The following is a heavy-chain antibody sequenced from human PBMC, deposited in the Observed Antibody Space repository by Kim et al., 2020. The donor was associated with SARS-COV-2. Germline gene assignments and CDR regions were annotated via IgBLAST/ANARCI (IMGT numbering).Heavy chain of an antibody. CDR3: ARFRSPDTFDI. J-gene: IGHJ3*02. CDR2: K. Sequence: KKYPDSVKGRFIVSRDNAKSSLELQMTSLRAEDTAVYYCARFRSPDTFDIWGQGTLVTVSS. V-gene: IGHV3-11*06. D-gene: IGHD2-15*01.